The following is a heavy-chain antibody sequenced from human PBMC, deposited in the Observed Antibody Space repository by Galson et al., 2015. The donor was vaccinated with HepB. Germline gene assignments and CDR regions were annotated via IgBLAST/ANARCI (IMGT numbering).Heavy chain of an antibody. CDR3: ARLYCSGGSCYFDY. V-gene: IGHV3-64*01. Sequence: SLRLSCAASGFTFSSYAMHWVRQAPGKGLAYVSAINTNGGSTNYASSVKGRFTISRDNSKNTLCLQMGSLRAEDMAVYYCARLYCSGGSCYFDYWGQGTLVTVSS. J-gene: IGHJ4*02. D-gene: IGHD2-15*01. CDR2: INTNGGST. CDR1: GFTFSSYA.